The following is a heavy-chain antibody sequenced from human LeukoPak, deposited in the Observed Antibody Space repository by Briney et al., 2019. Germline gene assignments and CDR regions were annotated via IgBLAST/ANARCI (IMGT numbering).Heavy chain of an antibody. J-gene: IGHJ6*03. CDR1: GFTFSSYV. CDR3: ARDRGRGSYYYYYMDV. V-gene: IGHV3-30*03. Sequence: GRSLRLSCAASGFTFSSYVMHWVRQAPGKGLEWVAVISSDGSNKYYADSVKGRLTISRDNSQNTLYLQMNSLRAEDTAVYYCARDRGRGSYYYYYMDVWGKGTTVTVSS. CDR2: ISSDGSNK. D-gene: IGHD2-15*01.